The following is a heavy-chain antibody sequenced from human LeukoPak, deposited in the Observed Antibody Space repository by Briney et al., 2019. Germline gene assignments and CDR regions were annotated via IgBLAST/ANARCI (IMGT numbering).Heavy chain of an antibody. CDR1: GFTFSSYA. CDR3: AREGPRGNSQFDY. J-gene: IGHJ4*02. CDR2: IWYDGSNK. Sequence: GGSLRLSCAASGFTFSSYAMHWVRQAPGKGLEWVALIWYDGSNKYYTDSVKGRLTISRDNSKDTLFLQMNSLRAEDTAVYYCAREGPRGNSQFDYWGQGTLVTVSS. D-gene: IGHD2/OR15-2a*01. V-gene: IGHV3-33*08.